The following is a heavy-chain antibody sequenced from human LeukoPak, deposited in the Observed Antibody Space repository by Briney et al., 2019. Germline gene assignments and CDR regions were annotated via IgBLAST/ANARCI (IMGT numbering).Heavy chain of an antibody. CDR2: ISGSGGST. J-gene: IGHJ4*02. D-gene: IGHD1-26*01. CDR3: AKDHEWGHFDY. Sequence: QPGGSLRLSCAASGFTFSSSAMSWVRQAPGKGLDWVSAISGSGGSTYYADSVKGRFTISRDNSKNTLYLQMDSLRAEDTAVYYCAKDHEWGHFDYWGQGTLVTVSS. CDR1: GFTFSSSA. V-gene: IGHV3-23*01.